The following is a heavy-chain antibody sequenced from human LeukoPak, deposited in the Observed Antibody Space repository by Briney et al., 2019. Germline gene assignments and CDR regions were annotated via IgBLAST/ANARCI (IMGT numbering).Heavy chain of an antibody. CDR3: AKGGGNYYDSSGYYNYFDY. Sequence: GGSLRLSCVASGLTFSSYAMSWVRQAPGKGLEWVSTISGSGGSTYYADSVKGRFTISRDNSKNTLLLQMNSLRAEDTAVYHCAKGGGNYYDSSGYYNYFDYWGQGTLVTVSS. J-gene: IGHJ4*02. D-gene: IGHD3-22*01. CDR2: ISGSGGST. CDR1: GLTFSSYA. V-gene: IGHV3-23*01.